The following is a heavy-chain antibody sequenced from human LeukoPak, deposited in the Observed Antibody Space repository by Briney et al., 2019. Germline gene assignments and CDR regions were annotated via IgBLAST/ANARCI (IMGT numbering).Heavy chain of an antibody. J-gene: IGHJ6*02. CDR2: ISSSGSTI. CDR3: ARDGHWCSGGSCPYYYYGMDV. Sequence: RGGSLRLSCAAAGFTFSSYEMNWVRQAPGKGLEWVSYISSSGSTIYYADSVKGRFTISRDSAKNSLYLQMNSLRAEDTAVYYCARDGHWCSGGSCPYYYYGMDVWGQGTTVTVSS. CDR1: GFTFSSYE. V-gene: IGHV3-48*03. D-gene: IGHD2-15*01.